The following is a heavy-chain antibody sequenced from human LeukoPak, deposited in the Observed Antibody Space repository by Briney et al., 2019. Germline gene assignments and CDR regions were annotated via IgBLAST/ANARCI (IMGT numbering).Heavy chain of an antibody. Sequence: GGSLRLSCAASGFTFSTYAMSWVRQAPGKGLEWVSAISGSGDSTYYADSVKGRFTISRDNSKNTLFLQMNSLRVEDTAVYYCAAEGLVWFGELSYRGQGTLVTVSS. D-gene: IGHD3-10*01. CDR3: AAEGLVWFGELSY. CDR1: GFTFSTYA. V-gene: IGHV3-23*01. J-gene: IGHJ4*02. CDR2: ISGSGDST.